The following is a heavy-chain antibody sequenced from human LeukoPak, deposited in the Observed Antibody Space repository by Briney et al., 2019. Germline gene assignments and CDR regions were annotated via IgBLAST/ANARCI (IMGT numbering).Heavy chain of an antibody. CDR3: ASIINTAMVRPIDY. V-gene: IGHV4-59*12. J-gene: IGHJ4*02. CDR1: GGSISSYY. D-gene: IGHD5-18*01. CDR2: IYYSGST. Sequence: SETLSLTCTVSGGSISSYYWSWIRQPPGKGLEWIGYIYYSGSTNYNPSLKSRVTISVDKSKNQFSLKLSSVTAADTAVYYCASIINTAMVRPIDYWGQGTLVTVSS.